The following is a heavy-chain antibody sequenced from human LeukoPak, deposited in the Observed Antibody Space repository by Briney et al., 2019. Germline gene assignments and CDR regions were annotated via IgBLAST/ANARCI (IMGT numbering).Heavy chain of an antibody. Sequence: GASVKVSCKASGYTFTGYYMHWVRQSPGQGLEWMGWINPNSGGTNYAQKFQGRVTMTRDTSISTAYMELSRLRSDDTAVYYCARGQGYSSGWYEYWGQGTLVTVSS. CDR2: INPNSGGT. CDR1: GYTFTGYY. D-gene: IGHD6-19*01. J-gene: IGHJ4*02. V-gene: IGHV1-2*02. CDR3: ARGQGYSSGWYEY.